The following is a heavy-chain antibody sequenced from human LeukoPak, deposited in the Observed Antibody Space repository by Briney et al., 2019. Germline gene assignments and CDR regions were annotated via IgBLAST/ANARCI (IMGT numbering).Heavy chain of an antibody. V-gene: IGHV4-34*01. CDR3: ARGRVAWELFRYGSPPVSKLSSDY. CDR1: GGFFSGYY. J-gene: IGHJ4*02. CDR2: MNHSGSP. D-gene: IGHD1-26*01. Sequence: SETLSLTCAVYGGFFSGYYWSWIRQSRGEGVEWLGDMNHSGSPNYNPSLKSPVTISADTSKNPSSLKLSSVTDADTAVYYCARGRVAWELFRYGSPPVSKLSSDYWGQGTLVTVSS.